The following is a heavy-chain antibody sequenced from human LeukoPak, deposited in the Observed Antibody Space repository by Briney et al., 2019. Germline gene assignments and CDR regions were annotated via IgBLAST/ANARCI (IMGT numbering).Heavy chain of an antibody. CDR2: IYYSGST. D-gene: IGHD3-22*01. CDR1: GGSISSSSYY. Sequence: PSETLSLTCTVSGGSISSSSYYWGWIRQPPGKGLEWIGSIYYSGSTYYNPSLKSRVTISVDTSKNQFSLKLSSVTAADTAVYYCARHGLHYYDSSGYYPGYMDVWGKGTTVTISS. V-gene: IGHV4-39*01. J-gene: IGHJ6*03. CDR3: ARHGLHYYDSSGYYPGYMDV.